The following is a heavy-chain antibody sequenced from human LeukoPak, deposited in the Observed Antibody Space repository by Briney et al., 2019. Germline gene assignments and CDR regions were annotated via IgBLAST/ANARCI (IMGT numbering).Heavy chain of an antibody. CDR3: AVADGYNSYPNLFDY. Sequence: SETLSLTCAVYGGSFSGYYWSWIRQPPGKGLEWIGEINHSGSTNYNPSLKSRVTISVDTSKNQFSLKLSSVTAADTAVYYCAVADGYNSYPNLFDYWGQGTLVTVSS. V-gene: IGHV4-34*01. CDR2: INHSGST. J-gene: IGHJ4*02. D-gene: IGHD5-24*01. CDR1: GGSFSGYY.